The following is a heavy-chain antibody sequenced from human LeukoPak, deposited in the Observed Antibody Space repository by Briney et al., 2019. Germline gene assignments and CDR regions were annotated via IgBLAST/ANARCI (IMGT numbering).Heavy chain of an antibody. CDR2: IYTSGST. J-gene: IGHJ4*02. CDR1: DGSISSYY. V-gene: IGHV4-4*07. CDR3: ARNYCSGGSCYSGFDY. D-gene: IGHD2-15*01. Sequence: SETLSLTCTVSDGSISSYYWSWIRQPAGKGLEWIGRIYTSGSTKYNPSLKSRVTMSVDTSKNQFSLKLSSVTAADTAVYYCARNYCSGGSCYSGFDYWGQGTLVTVSS.